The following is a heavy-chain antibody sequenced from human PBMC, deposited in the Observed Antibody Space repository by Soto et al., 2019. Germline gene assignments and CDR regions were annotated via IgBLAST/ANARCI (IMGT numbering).Heavy chain of an antibody. Sequence: QVQLVESGGGVVQPGRSLRLSCAASGFPFSSYGMHWVRQAPGKGLDWVAVIWYDGSHKDYADSVKGRFTISRDNSKNTLYLQMNSLRADDTAVYYCASSINWCQGTLVTVSS. V-gene: IGHV3-33*01. CDR2: IWYDGSHK. CDR3: ASSIN. J-gene: IGHJ4*02. CDR1: GFPFSSYG.